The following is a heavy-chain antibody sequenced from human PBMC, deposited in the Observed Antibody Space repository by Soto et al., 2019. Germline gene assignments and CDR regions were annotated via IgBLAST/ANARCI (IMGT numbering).Heavy chain of an antibody. D-gene: IGHD3-10*01. CDR3: ATNYGSGSTHFDY. CDR2: IIPMVGMA. CDR1: EGTFDSYT. Sequence: QVQLVQSGAEVKKPGSSVKVSCAASEGTFDSYTINWVRQAPGLGPEWMGRIIPMVGMADYVQKFQGRVTLFADKSTSTAYIVLSSLRSEDTAVYYCATNYGSGSTHFDYWGHGTLVTVSS. V-gene: IGHV1-69*02. J-gene: IGHJ4*01.